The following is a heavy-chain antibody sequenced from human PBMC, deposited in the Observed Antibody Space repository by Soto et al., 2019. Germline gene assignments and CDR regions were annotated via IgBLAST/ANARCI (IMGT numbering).Heavy chain of an antibody. D-gene: IGHD3-22*01. CDR2: ISAYNRNT. CDR3: ARDKGSSGPYYFDY. Sequence: QVQLVQSGAEVKKPGASVKVSCKASGYTFTNYGVIWVRQAPGQGLEWMGWISAYNRNTNYAQKLQGRVTMTTDTSTSTAYMELRSLRSDDTAAYYCARDKGSSGPYYFDYWGQGTLVTVSS. J-gene: IGHJ4*02. CDR1: GYTFTNYG. V-gene: IGHV1-18*01.